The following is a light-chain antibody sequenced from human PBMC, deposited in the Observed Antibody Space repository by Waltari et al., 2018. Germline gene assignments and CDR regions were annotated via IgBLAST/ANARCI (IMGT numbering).Light chain of an antibody. CDR1: TRDVGGFYS. Sequence: QSALTQPPSASGSPGQSVTISCTVTTRDVGGFYSVSWYQQHPGKVPRLMIYEVSKRPSGVPDRFSGSKAGNTASLTVSGLQVEDEADYYCSSFAGSSQMLFGGGTKLTVL. CDR2: EVS. J-gene: IGLJ2*01. CDR3: SSFAGSSQML. V-gene: IGLV2-8*01.